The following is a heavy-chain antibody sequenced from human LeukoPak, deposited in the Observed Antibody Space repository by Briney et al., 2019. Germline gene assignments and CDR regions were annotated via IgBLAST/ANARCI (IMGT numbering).Heavy chain of an antibody. D-gene: IGHD6-13*01. CDR3: ARAGSYSSSWYYSPYYYYGMDV. CDR1: GGSLSSYY. J-gene: IGHJ6*02. V-gene: IGHV4-59*01. Sequence: SETLSLTCTVSGGSLSSYYWSWIRQPPGKGLEWIGYIYYSGSTNYNPSLKSRVTISVDTSKNQFSLKLSSVTAADTAVYYCARAGSYSSSWYYSPYYYYGMDVWGQGTTVTVSS. CDR2: IYYSGST.